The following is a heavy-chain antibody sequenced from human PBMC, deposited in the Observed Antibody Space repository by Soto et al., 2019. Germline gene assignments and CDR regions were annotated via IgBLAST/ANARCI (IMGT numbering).Heavy chain of an antibody. V-gene: IGHV4-31*03. Sequence: LSLTCTVSGGSISSGGYYCSWIRQHPGKGLEWIGYIYYSGSTYYNPSLKSRVTISVDTSKNQFSLKLSSVTAADTAVYYCARVYIAAAGSVSYWFDPWGQGTLVTVSS. CDR1: GGSISSGGYY. CDR3: ARVYIAAAGSVSYWFDP. CDR2: IYYSGST. J-gene: IGHJ5*02. D-gene: IGHD6-13*01.